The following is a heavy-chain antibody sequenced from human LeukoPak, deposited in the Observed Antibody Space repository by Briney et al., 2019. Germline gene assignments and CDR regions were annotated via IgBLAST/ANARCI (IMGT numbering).Heavy chain of an antibody. J-gene: IGHJ4*02. V-gene: IGHV1-18*01. Sequence: ASVKVSCKAAGYTFTSYGISWVRQSPGQGREGMGWISAYNGNTNYAQKLQGRVTMTTDTSTRTAYMELRSLRSDDTAVYYCARDKTYYYDNSGYYQDYWGQRTLVTVSS. D-gene: IGHD3-22*01. CDR1: GYTFTSYG. CDR2: ISAYNGNT. CDR3: ARDKTYYYDNSGYYQDY.